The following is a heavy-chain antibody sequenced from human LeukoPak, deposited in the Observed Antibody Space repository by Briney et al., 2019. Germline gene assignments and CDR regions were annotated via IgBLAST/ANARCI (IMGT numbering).Heavy chain of an antibody. CDR1: GGSISSYY. CDR3: ARDWVDAYYYYGMDV. J-gene: IGHJ6*02. D-gene: IGHD7-27*01. Sequence: SETLSLTCTVSGGSISSYYWSWIRQPAGKGLEWIGRIYTSGSTNYNPSLKSRVTMSVDTSKNQFSLKLSSVTAADTAVYSWARDWVDAYYYYGMDVWGQGTTVTVSS. V-gene: IGHV4-4*07. CDR2: IYTSGST.